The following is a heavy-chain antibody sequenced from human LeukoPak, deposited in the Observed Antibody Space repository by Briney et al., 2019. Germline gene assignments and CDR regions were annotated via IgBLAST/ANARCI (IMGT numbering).Heavy chain of an antibody. D-gene: IGHD4-11*01. CDR2: IGSSSSTI. Sequence: PGGSLRLSCAASGFTFTSFSMNWVRQAPGRGLEWVSYIGSSSSTIYYADSVKGRFTISRDNAKNSLYLQMNSLGAEDTAVYYCARDSHYAFDIWGQGTMVTVSS. CDR1: GFTFTSFS. V-gene: IGHV3-48*01. J-gene: IGHJ3*02. CDR3: ARDSHYAFDI.